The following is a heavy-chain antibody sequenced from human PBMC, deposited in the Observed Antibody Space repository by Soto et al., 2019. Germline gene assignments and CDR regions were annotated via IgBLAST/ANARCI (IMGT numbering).Heavy chain of an antibody. V-gene: IGHV3-30*03. D-gene: IGHD2-8*02. CDR1: GFTFSSYG. CDR2: ISYDGSNR. CDR3: ARGYCTVYNCPEEFDY. Sequence: GGSLRLSCVASGFTFSSYGMHWVRQAPGKGPEWVAAISYDGSNRYYTDSVKGRFTISRDNSKNTLYLQMNSLRPEDTAVYYCARGYCTVYNCPEEFDYWGQGTLVTVSS. J-gene: IGHJ4*02.